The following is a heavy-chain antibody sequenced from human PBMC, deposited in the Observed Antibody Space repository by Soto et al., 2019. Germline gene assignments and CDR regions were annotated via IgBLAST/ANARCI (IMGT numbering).Heavy chain of an antibody. Sequence: ASVKVSCKASGYTFSSYAIHWLRQAPGQRLEWMGWINAGNGNTKYSQKFQGRVTITRDTSASTAYMELSSLRSEDTAVYYCARGGIVVVRAGMGGAIYWGQGTLVTVS. CDR2: INAGNGNT. J-gene: IGHJ4*02. CDR3: ARGGIVVVRAGMGGAIY. D-gene: IGHD2-2*01. V-gene: IGHV1-3*01. CDR1: GYTFSSYA.